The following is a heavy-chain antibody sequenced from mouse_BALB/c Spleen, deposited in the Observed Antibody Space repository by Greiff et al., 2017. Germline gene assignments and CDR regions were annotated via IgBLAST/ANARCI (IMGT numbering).Heavy chain of an antibody. V-gene: IGHV1-7*01. CDR2: INPSTGYT. J-gene: IGHJ4*01. CDR1: GYTFTSYW. CDR3: ARSRKAYAMDY. Sequence: QVQLQQSGAELAKPGASVKMSCKASGYTFTSYWMHWVKQRPGQGLEWIGYINPSTGYTEYNQKFKDKATLTADKSSSTAYMQLSSLTSEDSAVYYCARSRKAYAMDYWGQGTSVTVSS.